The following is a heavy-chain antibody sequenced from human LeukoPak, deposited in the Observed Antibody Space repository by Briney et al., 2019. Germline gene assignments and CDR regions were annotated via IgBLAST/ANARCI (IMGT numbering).Heavy chain of an antibody. Sequence: GGSLRLSYAASGFTFSSYAMSWVRQAPGKGLEWVSAISGSGGSTYYADPVKGRFTISRDNSKNTLYLQMNSLRAEDTAVYYCAKELYDFWSGYYRGGAFDIWGQGTMVTVSS. V-gene: IGHV3-23*01. CDR2: ISGSGGST. CDR3: AKELYDFWSGYYRGGAFDI. CDR1: GFTFSSYA. D-gene: IGHD3-3*01. J-gene: IGHJ3*02.